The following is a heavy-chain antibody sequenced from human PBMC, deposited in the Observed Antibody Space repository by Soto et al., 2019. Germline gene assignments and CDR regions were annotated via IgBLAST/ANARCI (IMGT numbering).Heavy chain of an antibody. CDR1: VFIFSTYG. D-gene: IGHD4-17*01. J-gene: IGHJ4*02. Sequence: XGSVRLSCASSVFIFSTYGMHCVRHSPGKGLEWLSVISYDGNNKYYADSVKGRFTISRDNSKNTLWLQMDSLRTEDTAVYYCAKAILMTKITTVGDWGQGTLVIVS. V-gene: IGHV3-30*18. CDR2: ISYDGNNK. CDR3: AKAILMTKITTVGD.